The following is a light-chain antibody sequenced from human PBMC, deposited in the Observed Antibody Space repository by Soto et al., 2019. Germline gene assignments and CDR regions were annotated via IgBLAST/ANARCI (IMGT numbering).Light chain of an antibody. Sequence: QTVVTQETSLSVSPGGTVTLTCGLSSGSVSTNYYPSWYQQTPGQPPRTLIYSIRVRSSGVPDRFSGSILANKAALTITGAQLDDEADYYCALYLGSGIWMFGGGTKVTVL. V-gene: IGLV8-61*01. J-gene: IGLJ3*02. CDR3: ALYLGSGIWM. CDR2: SIR. CDR1: SGSVSTNYY.